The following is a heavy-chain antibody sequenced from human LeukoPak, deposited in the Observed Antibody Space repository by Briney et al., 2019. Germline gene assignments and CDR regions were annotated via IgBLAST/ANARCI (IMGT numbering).Heavy chain of an antibody. Sequence: GASVKVSCKASGGTFSSYAISWVRQAPGQGLEWMGGIIPIFGTANYAQKFQGRVTITADESTSTAYMELSSLRSEDTAVYYCAREGSGWYPPRYYYMDVWGKGTTVTVSS. CDR3: AREGSGWYPPRYYYMDV. CDR2: IIPIFGTA. J-gene: IGHJ6*03. V-gene: IGHV1-69*01. CDR1: GGTFSSYA. D-gene: IGHD6-19*01.